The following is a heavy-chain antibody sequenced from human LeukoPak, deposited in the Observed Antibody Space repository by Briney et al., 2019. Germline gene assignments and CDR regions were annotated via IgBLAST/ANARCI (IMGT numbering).Heavy chain of an antibody. CDR2: INHSGST. D-gene: IGHD5-18*01. CDR3: ARVGRGYSYVLDY. J-gene: IGHJ4*02. Sequence: SETLSLTCAVYGGSFSGYYWSWIRQPPGKGLEWIGEINHSGSTNYNPSLKSRVTIPVDTSKNQFSLKLSSVTAADTAVYYCARVGRGYSYVLDYWGQGTLVTVSS. CDR1: GGSFSGYY. V-gene: IGHV4-34*01.